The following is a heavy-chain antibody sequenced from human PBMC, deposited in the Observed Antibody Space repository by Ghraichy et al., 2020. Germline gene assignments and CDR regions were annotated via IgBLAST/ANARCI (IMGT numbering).Heavy chain of an antibody. J-gene: IGHJ6*03. Sequence: ESLNISCAVYGGSFSGYYWSWIRQPPGKGLEWIGEINHSGSTNYNPSLKSRVTISVDTSKNQFSLKLSSVTAADTAVYYCARGSHALYYYYYMDVWGKGTTVTVSS. CDR3: ARGSHALYYYYYMDV. CDR1: GGSFSGYY. CDR2: INHSGST. V-gene: IGHV4-34*01.